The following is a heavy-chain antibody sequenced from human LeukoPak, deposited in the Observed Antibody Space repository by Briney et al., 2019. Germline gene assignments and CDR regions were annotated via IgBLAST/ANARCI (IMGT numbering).Heavy chain of an antibody. CDR2: MRYDGSNK. CDR3: AKDLGSTSAEYFQH. D-gene: IGHD1-26*01. CDR1: GFTFSSYG. J-gene: IGHJ1*01. V-gene: IGHV3-30*02. Sequence: PGGTLRLSCPASGFTFSSYGMHWVRQAPGTGVEWVAFMRYDGSNKYYADSVKGRFTIYRDNSKNTLYLQMISLRAEDTAVYYCAKDLGSTSAEYFQHWGQGTLVTVSS.